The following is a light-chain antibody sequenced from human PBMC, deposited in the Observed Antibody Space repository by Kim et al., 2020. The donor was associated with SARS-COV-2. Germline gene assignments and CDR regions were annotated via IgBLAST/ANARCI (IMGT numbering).Light chain of an antibody. CDR2: GKN. CDR1: SLRSYY. J-gene: IGLJ3*02. V-gene: IGLV3-19*01. Sequence: SSELTHDPAVSVALGQTVRITCQGDSLRSYYASWYQQKPGQAPVLVIYGKNNRPSGIPDRFSGSSSGNTASLTITGAQAEDEADYYCNSRDSSGNPVFGGGTQLTVL. CDR3: NSRDSSGNPV.